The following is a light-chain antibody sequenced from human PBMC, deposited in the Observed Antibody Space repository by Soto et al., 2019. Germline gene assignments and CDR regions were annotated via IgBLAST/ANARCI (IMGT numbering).Light chain of an antibody. CDR3: QQYGSSHT. CDR1: QSVSRK. J-gene: IGKJ5*01. V-gene: IGKV3-20*01. Sequence: VWTQAPSTVSFTPGARATLSCRASQSVSRKLAWFQQKPGQAPRLLIFGASTRATGIPDRFSGSGAGAYFNLTISRLEPADFGVYYCQQYGSSHTFGQGTRLEIK. CDR2: GAS.